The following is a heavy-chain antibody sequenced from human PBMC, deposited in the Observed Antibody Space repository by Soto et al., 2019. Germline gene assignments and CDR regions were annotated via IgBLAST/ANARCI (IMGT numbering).Heavy chain of an antibody. CDR1: GFTFSSYA. J-gene: IGHJ4*02. D-gene: IGHD4-4*01. CDR3: ARDLKPSTAVTLVVDC. Sequence: EVQLLESGGGLVQPGGSLRLSCAASGFTFSSYAMSWVRQAPGKGLEWVSAISGSSSTYIYYADSVKGRFTISRDNAKNSLYLQMNSLRAEDTAVYYCARDLKPSTAVTLVVDCWGQGTLVTVSS. CDR2: ISGSSSTYI. V-gene: IGHV3-21*01.